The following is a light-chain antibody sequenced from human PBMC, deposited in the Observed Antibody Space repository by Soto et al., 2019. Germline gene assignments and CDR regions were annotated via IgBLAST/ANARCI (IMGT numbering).Light chain of an antibody. CDR3: QQTYSTPYT. V-gene: IGKV1-39*01. CDR2: TAS. J-gene: IGKJ2*01. CDR1: QSISSY. Sequence: DIQMTQSPSSLPASVGDRVTITCRASQSISSYLNWYQQKPGKAPKLLIYTASSLHSEVPSRFSGSDSGTDFTLTISSLQPEDFATYYCQQTYSTPYTFGQGTKLEIK.